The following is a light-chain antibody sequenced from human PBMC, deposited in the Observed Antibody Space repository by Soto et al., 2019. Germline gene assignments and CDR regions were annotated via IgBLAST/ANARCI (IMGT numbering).Light chain of an antibody. J-gene: IGLJ2*01. CDR1: SRHSTYA. CDR3: QTWDTGIRV. CDR2: VNSDGSH. Sequence: QSVLTQSPSASASLGASVKLTCTLSSRHSTYAIAWHQQQPEKGPRYLMKVNSDGSHRKGDGVPDRFSGSSSGAERYLTISSLQSEDEADYYCQTWDTGIRVFGGGTKLTVL. V-gene: IGLV4-69*01.